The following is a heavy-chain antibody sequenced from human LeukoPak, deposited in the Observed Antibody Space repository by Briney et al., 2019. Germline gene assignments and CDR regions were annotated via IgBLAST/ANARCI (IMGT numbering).Heavy chain of an antibody. Sequence: ASVKVSCKASGYTFTSYAMHWVRQAPGRRLEWMGWINAGNGNTKYSQKFQGRVTITRDTSASTAYMELSSLRSEDTAVYYCARVSGGYCADYWGQGTLVTVSS. D-gene: IGHD1-26*01. CDR1: GYTFTSYA. CDR2: INAGNGNT. V-gene: IGHV1-3*01. J-gene: IGHJ4*02. CDR3: ARVSGGYCADY.